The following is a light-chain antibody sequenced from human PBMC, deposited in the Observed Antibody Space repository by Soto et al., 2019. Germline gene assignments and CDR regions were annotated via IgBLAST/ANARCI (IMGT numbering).Light chain of an antibody. CDR1: QRVNTC. CDR3: QQYQIDWT. V-gene: IGKV1-5*01. J-gene: IGKJ1*01. CDR2: DAS. Sequence: DIQMTQSPSTLSASVGDRVSITCRASQRVNTCLAWYQQKPGKAPTLLIYDASSLQSGVRSRFSGSGSGTEFTLTISSLQPDDFATYYCQQYQIDWTFGQGTKVEIK.